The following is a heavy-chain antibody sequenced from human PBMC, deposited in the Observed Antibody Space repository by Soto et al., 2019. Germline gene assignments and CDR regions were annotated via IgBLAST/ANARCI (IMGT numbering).Heavy chain of an antibody. J-gene: IGHJ5*02. CDR3: AKDNSLHWFDP. Sequence: EAQLMQSGGGLVQPGGSLRLSCAASGFTFSSYWMHWVRQAPGKGLVWVSRIHSDGSRTNYADSVKGRFSISRDNAKNTLYLQMDSLRAEDTAIYYCAKDNSLHWFDPWGQGTLVTVSS. V-gene: IGHV3-74*01. CDR1: GFTFSSYW. CDR2: IHSDGSRT. D-gene: IGHD2-15*01.